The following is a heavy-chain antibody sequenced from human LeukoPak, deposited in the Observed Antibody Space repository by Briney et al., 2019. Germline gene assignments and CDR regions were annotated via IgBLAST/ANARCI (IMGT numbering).Heavy chain of an antibody. J-gene: IGHJ4*02. CDR3: AAGGSTVVPLY. D-gene: IGHD4-23*01. V-gene: IGHV4-31*03. CDR2: IYYSGTT. Sequence: SQTLSLTCTVSGGSISSGGYYWSWIRQHPGKGLEWIGCIYYSGTTYYNASLKSRVTISLDTSKNQFSLKLSSVTAADTAVYYCAAGGSTVVPLYWGQGTLVTVSS. CDR1: GGSISSGGYY.